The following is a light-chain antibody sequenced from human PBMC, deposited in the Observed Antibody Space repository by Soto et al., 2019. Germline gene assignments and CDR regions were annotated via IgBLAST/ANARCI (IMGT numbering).Light chain of an antibody. CDR2: DVS. V-gene: IGKV1-5*01. CDR1: QSINKL. Sequence: DVQMTQSPSTLSASVGDRVTITCRASQSINKLLAWYQQKPGKAPKFLIYDVSTLESGVPSRFSGSGSGTDFTLTISRLEPEDFAVYYCQRYGSSFPITFGQGTRLE. J-gene: IGKJ5*01. CDR3: QRYGSSFPIT.